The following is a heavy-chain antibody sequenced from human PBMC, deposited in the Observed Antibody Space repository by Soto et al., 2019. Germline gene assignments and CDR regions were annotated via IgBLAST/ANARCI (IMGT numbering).Heavy chain of an antibody. V-gene: IGHV4-39*01. D-gene: IGHD3-22*01. J-gene: IGHJ4*02. CDR2: IYYSGKT. CDR3: ARLIHCLTTSRYFDY. CDR1: GGSISSSSYY. Sequence: QLQLQESGPGLVKPSETLSLTCTVSGGSISSSSYYWGWIRQPPGKGLEWIGSIYYSGKTYYNPSLKSRVTISVDTSKNQFSLKLSSVTAADTTVYYCARLIHCLTTSRYFDYWGKGTLVTVSS.